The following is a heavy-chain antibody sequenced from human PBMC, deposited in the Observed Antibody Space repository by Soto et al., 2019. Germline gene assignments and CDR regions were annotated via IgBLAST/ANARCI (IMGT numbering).Heavy chain of an antibody. CDR2: IWYDGSNK. D-gene: IGHD2-2*01. Sequence: QVQLVESGGGVVQPGRSLRLSCAASGFTFSSYGMHWVRQAPGKGLEWVAVIWYDGSNKYYADSVKGRFTISRDNSKNTLYLQMNSLRAEDTAVYYCARSLVPAAMVYYYYGMDVWGQWTTVTVSS. CDR1: GFTFSSYG. V-gene: IGHV3-33*01. CDR3: ARSLVPAAMVYYYYGMDV. J-gene: IGHJ6*02.